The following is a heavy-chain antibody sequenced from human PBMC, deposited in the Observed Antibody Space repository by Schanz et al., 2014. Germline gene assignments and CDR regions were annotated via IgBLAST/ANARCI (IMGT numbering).Heavy chain of an antibody. CDR2: INPSGGST. D-gene: IGHD2-21*01. V-gene: IGHV1-46*01. CDR1: GGTFSSFG. CDR3: ARDRLECGAECYSVEVFEI. Sequence: VQLEQSGAEVKKPGSSVKVSCKASGGTFSSFGINWVRQAPGQGLEWMGMINPSGGSTTYAQKFQGRVTMTRDTSTSTVYMELSSLRSEDTAVYYCARDRLECGAECYSVEVFEIWGQGTLVIVSS. J-gene: IGHJ4*02.